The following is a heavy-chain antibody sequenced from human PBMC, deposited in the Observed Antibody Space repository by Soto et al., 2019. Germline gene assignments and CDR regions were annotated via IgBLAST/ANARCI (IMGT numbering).Heavy chain of an antibody. CDR2: IDPSDSYT. V-gene: IGHV5-10-1*01. D-gene: IGHD3-9*01. CDR1: GYSFTSYW. CDR3: GTASFEINTAYYYYGMDA. Sequence: PGESLKISCKGSGYSFTSYWISWVRQMPGKGLEWMGRIDPSDSYTNYSPSFQGHVTISADKSISTAYLQWSSLKASDTAMYYCGTASFEINTAYYYYGMDAWGQGTTVTVSS. J-gene: IGHJ6*02.